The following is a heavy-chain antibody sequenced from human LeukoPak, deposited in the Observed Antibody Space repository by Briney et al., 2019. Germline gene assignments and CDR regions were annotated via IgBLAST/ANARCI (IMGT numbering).Heavy chain of an antibody. CDR1: GYTFTAYS. CDR2: INPNRGAT. D-gene: IGHD2/OR15-2a*01. CDR3: AKVGGNCNSANCYRGWVDS. V-gene: IGHV1-2*02. J-gene: IGHJ5*01. Sequence: ASVKVSCKASGYTFTAYSMHWVRQAPGQGLEWMGWINPNRGATNYAQKFQGRVTMTRDTSNSTAYMELRSLKSDDTAVYYCAKVGGNCNSANCYRGWVDSWGQGTLVTVSA.